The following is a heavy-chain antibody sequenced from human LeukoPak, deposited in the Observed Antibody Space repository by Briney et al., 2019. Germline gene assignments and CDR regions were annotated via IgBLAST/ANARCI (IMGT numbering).Heavy chain of an antibody. CDR3: ARRITIFGVVTHDAFDI. D-gene: IGHD3-3*01. CDR1: GGSISSYY. V-gene: IGHV4-59*01. CDR2: VFNSGRT. Sequence: SETLSLTCTVSGGSISSYYWSWIRQPPGKGLEWIGYVFNSGRTNYNPSLRSRVTISVDTSKNQFSLKLSSVTAADTAVYYCARRITIFGVVTHDAFDIWGQGTMVTVSS. J-gene: IGHJ3*02.